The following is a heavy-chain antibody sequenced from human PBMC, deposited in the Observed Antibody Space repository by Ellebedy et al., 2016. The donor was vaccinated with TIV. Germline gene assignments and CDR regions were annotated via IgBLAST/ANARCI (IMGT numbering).Heavy chain of an antibody. D-gene: IGHD2-2*01. CDR2: ITPHNGHT. Sequence: AASVKVSCKASGYTFTNYGISWVRQAPGQGLEWVGWITPHNGHTNLAQKLQGRGTLTTDTSTGTAYMELRSLTSDDTAMYYCARVSDSSIRCQQIAPWGLGTLVTGSS. CDR3: ARVSDSSIRCQQIAP. CDR1: GYTFTNYG. V-gene: IGHV1-18*04. J-gene: IGHJ5*02.